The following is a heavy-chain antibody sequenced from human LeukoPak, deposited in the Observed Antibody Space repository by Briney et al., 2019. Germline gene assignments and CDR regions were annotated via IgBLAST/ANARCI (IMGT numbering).Heavy chain of an antibody. V-gene: IGHV1-24*01. CDR1: GYTLTELS. J-gene: IGHJ5*02. CDR3: ATWGYYDSSGYYSRWFDP. CDR2: FDPEDGET. Sequence: ASVKVSCKVSGYTLTELSMHWVRQAPGKGLEWMGGFDPEDGETIYAQKFQGRVTMTEDTSTDTAYMELSSLRSEDTAVYYCATWGYYDSSGYYSRWFDPWSQGTLVTVSS. D-gene: IGHD3-22*01.